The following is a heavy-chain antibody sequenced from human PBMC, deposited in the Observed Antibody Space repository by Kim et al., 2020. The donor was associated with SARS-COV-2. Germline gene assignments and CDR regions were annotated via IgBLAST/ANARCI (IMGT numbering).Heavy chain of an antibody. CDR1: GFTFSDYY. CDR3: GRDSYGSGGYYAVAYFQH. V-gene: IGHV3-11*05. J-gene: IGHJ1*01. Sequence: GGSLRLSCAASGFTFSDYYMSWIRQAPGKGLEWIAYISKSSTYTNYADSVKGRFTISRDNAKNSLYLQMNSLRVDDTAVYYCGRDSYGSGGYYAVAYFQHGDQGTLVPVSS. D-gene: IGHD3-10*01. CDR2: ISKSSTYT.